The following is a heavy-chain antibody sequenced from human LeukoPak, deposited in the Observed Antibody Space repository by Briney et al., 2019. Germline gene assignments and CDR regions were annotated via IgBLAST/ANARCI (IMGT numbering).Heavy chain of an antibody. CDR3: ATILVGADFDY. J-gene: IGHJ4*02. CDR2: MNPNSGNT. CDR1: GYTFTAHY. D-gene: IGHD1-26*01. V-gene: IGHV1-8*03. Sequence: GASVKVSCKASGYTFTAHYIHWVRQATGQGLEWMGWMNPNSGNTGYAQKFQGRVTITRNTSISTAYMELSSLRSEDTAVYYCATILVGADFDYWGQGTLVTVSS.